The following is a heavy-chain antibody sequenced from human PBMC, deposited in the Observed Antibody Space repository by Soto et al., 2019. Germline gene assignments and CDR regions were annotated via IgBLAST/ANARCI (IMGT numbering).Heavy chain of an antibody. V-gene: IGHV4-30-4*01. D-gene: IGHD4-17*01. Sequence: SETLSLTCTVSGGSISSGDYYWHWIRQPPGKGLECIAYIYYSGSTYYNPSLKSRVTISVDTSKNQFSLDLSSVTAAYTAVYYCATMGTPVSGLYYFDYWGQGTLVTVSS. J-gene: IGHJ4*02. CDR1: GGSISSGDYY. CDR3: ATMGTPVSGLYYFDY. CDR2: IYYSGST.